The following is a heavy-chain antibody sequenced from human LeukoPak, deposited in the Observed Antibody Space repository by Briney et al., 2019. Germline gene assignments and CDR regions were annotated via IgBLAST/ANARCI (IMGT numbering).Heavy chain of an antibody. CDR3: ARERNYYDSSGSFDY. V-gene: IGHV4-30-4*01. D-gene: IGHD3-22*01. CDR2: IYYSGST. Sequence: PSETLSLTCTVSGGSISSGDYYWSWLRQPPGKGLEWIGYIYYSGSTYYNPSLKSRVTISVDTSKNQFSLKLSSVTAADTAVYYCARERNYYDSSGSFDYWGQGTLVTVSS. CDR1: GGSISSGDYY. J-gene: IGHJ4*02.